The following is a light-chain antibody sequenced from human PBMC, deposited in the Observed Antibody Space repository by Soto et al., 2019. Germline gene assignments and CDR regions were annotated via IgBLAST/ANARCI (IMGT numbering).Light chain of an antibody. J-gene: IGKJ4*01. CDR1: QSVGSN. CDR3: QQFNVWPLT. CDR2: GAS. Sequence: EMVLTQSPATLSVSPGGRATLSCRASQSVGSNLAWYQQKPGQAPRLIIYGASTRATGIPATFSGSGSGTEFTLTISSLQSEDSAVYYCQQFNVWPLTFGGGTKVEI. V-gene: IGKV3-15*01.